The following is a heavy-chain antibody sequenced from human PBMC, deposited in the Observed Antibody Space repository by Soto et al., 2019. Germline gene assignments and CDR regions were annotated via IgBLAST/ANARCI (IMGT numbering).Heavy chain of an antibody. CDR3: ARGRESGGGYGLDY. CDR2: MNPNSGNT. Sequence: QVQLVQSGAEVKKPGASVKVSCKASGYTFTSYDINWVRQATGQGLEWMGWMNPNSGNTGYAQKFQGRVTMTRNTSVSTAYRELGSLRSDDTAVYYCARGRESGGGYGLDYWGPGTLVTVSS. D-gene: IGHD6-13*01. J-gene: IGHJ4*02. CDR1: GYTFTSYD. V-gene: IGHV1-8*01.